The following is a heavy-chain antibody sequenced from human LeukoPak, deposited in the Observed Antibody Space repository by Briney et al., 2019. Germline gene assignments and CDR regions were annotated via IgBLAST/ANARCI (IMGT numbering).Heavy chain of an antibody. D-gene: IGHD6-13*01. CDR2: ISSSSSTI. CDR1: GFTFSSYS. CDR3: ARDLGQQLDY. J-gene: IGHJ4*02. V-gene: IGHV3-48*04. Sequence: PGGSLRLSCAASGFTFSSYSMNWVRQAPGKGLEWVSYISSSSSTIYYADSVKGRFTISRDNAKNSLYLQMNSLRAEDTAVYYCARDLGQQLDYWGQGTLVTVSS.